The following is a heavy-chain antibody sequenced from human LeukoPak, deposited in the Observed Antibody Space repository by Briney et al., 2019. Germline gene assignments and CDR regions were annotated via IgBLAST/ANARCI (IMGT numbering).Heavy chain of an antibody. D-gene: IGHD2-2*01. V-gene: IGHV1-24*01. Sequence: ASVKVSCKVSGYTLTELSMHWVRQAPGKGLEWMGGFDPEDGETIYAQKFQGRVTMTEDTSTDTAYMELSSLRSEDTAVYYCATYCSSTSCYSHLGFDYWGQGTLVTVSS. J-gene: IGHJ4*02. CDR3: ATYCSSTSCYSHLGFDY. CDR1: GYTLTELS. CDR2: FDPEDGET.